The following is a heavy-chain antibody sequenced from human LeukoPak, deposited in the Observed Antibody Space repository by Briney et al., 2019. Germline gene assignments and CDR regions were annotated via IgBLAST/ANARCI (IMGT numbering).Heavy chain of an antibody. CDR1: GFTFSSYA. D-gene: IGHD3-22*01. Sequence: PGGSLRLSCAASGFTFSSYAMDWVRQAPGKGLEWVGRTRNKANSYTTEYAASVKGRFTISRDDSKNSLYLQMNSLKTEDTAVYYCASSYDDYYDSSGYYSWGQGTLVTVSS. CDR3: ASSYDDYYDSSGYYS. J-gene: IGHJ5*02. CDR2: TRNKANSYTT. V-gene: IGHV3-72*01.